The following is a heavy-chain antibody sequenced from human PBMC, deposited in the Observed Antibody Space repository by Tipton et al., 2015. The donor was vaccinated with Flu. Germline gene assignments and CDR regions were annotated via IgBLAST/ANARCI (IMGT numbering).Heavy chain of an antibody. CDR3: ARVHSSGWSDFDY. V-gene: IGHV3-21*01. Sequence: GSLRLSCAASGFTFDDYAMHWVRQAPGKGLEWVSSISSSSSYIYYADSVKGRFTISRDNAKNSLYLQMNSLRAEDTAVYYCARVHSSGWSDFDYWGQGTLVTVSS. J-gene: IGHJ4*02. CDR2: ISSSSSYI. D-gene: IGHD6-19*01. CDR1: GFTFDDYA.